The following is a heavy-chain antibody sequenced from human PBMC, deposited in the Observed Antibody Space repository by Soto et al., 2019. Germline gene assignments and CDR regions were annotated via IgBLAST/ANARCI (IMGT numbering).Heavy chain of an antibody. CDR1: GFTVSSNY. D-gene: IGHD4-4*01. V-gene: IGHV3-53*04. CDR3: ARVPSTVTPYYYYMDV. CDR2: IYSGGST. J-gene: IGHJ6*03. Sequence: GGSLRLSCAASGFTVSSNYMSWVRQAPGKGLEWVSVIYSGGSTYYADSGKGRFTISRHNSKNTLYLQMNSLRAEDTAVYYCARVPSTVTPYYYYMDVWGKGTTVTVSS.